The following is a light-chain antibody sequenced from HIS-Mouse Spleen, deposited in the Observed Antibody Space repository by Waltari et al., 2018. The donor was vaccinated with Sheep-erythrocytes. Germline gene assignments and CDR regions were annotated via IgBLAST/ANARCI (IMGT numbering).Light chain of an antibody. J-gene: IGLJ1*01. CDR2: DVS. Sequence: QSALTQPRSVSGSPGQSVTISFTGTSSDVGGYNYVSWYQQHPGKAPKRMIYDVSKRPSGVPDRFSGSKSGNTASLTISGLQAEDEADYYCCSYAGSYNHVFATGTKVTVL. CDR3: CSYAGSYNHV. V-gene: IGLV2-11*01. CDR1: SSDVGGYNY.